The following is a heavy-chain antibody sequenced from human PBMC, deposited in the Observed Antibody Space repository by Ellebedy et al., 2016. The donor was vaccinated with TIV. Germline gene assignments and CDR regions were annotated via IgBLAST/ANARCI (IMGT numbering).Heavy chain of an antibody. D-gene: IGHD2-21*01. CDR3: VPRMVVAFEY. V-gene: IGHV3-30*03. Sequence: GESLKISCAASGFTFSSYAMQWVRQAPGKGLEWVAAISYDGTNEFYADSVKDRFTISRDNSKNTLYLQMNSLRAEDTAVYYWVPRMVVAFEYWGQGTLVTVSS. CDR2: ISYDGTNE. CDR1: GFTFSSYA. J-gene: IGHJ4*02.